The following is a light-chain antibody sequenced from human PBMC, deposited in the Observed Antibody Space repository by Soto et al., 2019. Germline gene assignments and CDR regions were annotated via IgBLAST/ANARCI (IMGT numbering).Light chain of an antibody. CDR3: QQYGTSLSWT. CDR1: PSVTSSY. V-gene: IGKV3-20*01. CDR2: GAS. J-gene: IGKJ1*01. Sequence: EIGFTQSPGTPSLSPGERATLSCRASPSVTSSYLTWYQQKPGQAPRLLIYGASSRAAGIPDRFSGSGSGTDFTLTINRLEPEDFAVYYCQQYGTSLSWTFGQGTKVDIK.